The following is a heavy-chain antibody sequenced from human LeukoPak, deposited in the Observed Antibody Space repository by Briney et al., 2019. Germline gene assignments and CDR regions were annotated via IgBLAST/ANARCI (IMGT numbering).Heavy chain of an antibody. Sequence: GGGLRLSCAASGVTFYEYGMSWGRQAPGEGVGGGSRINSDGRSTNYTDSVKGRFTISRDKAKNTLYLQMNRLRAEETAVYYCARGPSGYHNTGGQGPLVTVSS. V-gene: IGHV3-74*01. J-gene: IGHJ4*02. CDR2: INSDGRST. D-gene: IGHD5-12*01. CDR1: GVTFYEYG. CDR3: ARGPSGYHNT.